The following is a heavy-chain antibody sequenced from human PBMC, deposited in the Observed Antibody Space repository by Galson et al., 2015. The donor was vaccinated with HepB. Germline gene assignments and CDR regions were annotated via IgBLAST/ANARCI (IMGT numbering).Heavy chain of an antibody. CDR1: GGTFSSYT. J-gene: IGHJ6*02. V-gene: IGHV1-69*13. CDR3: ARPDGYCTSTSCEDYYFYYGMDV. Sequence: SVKVSCKASGGTFSSYTISWVRQAPGQGLEWMGGITPIFGTPNYAQKFQGRVTITADESTSTVYMELSSLRSEDTAVYYCARPDGYCTSTSCEDYYFYYGMDVWGQGTTVTVSS. CDR2: ITPIFGTP. D-gene: IGHD2-2*01.